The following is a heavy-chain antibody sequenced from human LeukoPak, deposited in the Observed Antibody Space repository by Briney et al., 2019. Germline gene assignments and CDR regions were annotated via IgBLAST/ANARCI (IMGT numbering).Heavy chain of an antibody. CDR3: ARVGPWVNPDYYYYYMDV. CDR1: GGSISSSSYY. Sequence: PSETLSLTCTVSGGSISSSSYYWGWVRQAPGKGLEWVSSSSSSSSYRYYADSVKGRFTIDRDNAKNSLYLQLNSLRAEDTAVYYCARVGPWVNPDYYYYYMDVWGKGTTVTVSS. J-gene: IGHJ6*03. V-gene: IGHV3-21*01. D-gene: IGHD1-14*01. CDR2: SSSSSSYR.